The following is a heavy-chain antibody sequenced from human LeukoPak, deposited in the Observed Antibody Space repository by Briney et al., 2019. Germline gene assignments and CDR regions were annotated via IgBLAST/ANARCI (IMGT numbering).Heavy chain of an antibody. J-gene: IGHJ5*02. CDR2: MYYSGST. V-gene: IGHV4-30-4*01. D-gene: IGHD3-10*01. CDR3: ARASYYYGSGSYPMWFDP. CDR1: GGSISSGDYY. Sequence: SQTLSLTCTVSGGSISSGDYYWSWIRQPPGKGLEWIAYMYYSGSTYYNPSLKSRVTMSADTSKNQLSLKLSSVTAADTAVYYCARASYYYGSGSYPMWFDPWGQGTLVTVSS.